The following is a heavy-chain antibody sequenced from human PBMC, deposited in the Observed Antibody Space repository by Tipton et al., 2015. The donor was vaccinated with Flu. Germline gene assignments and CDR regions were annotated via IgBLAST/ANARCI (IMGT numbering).Heavy chain of an antibody. CDR1: GYSFANYW. CDR2: VYPGDSDI. J-gene: IGHJ3*01. D-gene: IGHD2-8*01. Sequence: VQLVQSGAEVKKPGESLKISCKGSGYSFANYWIAWVRQMPGEGLEWMGLVYPGDSDIRYSLSFQGHVTISADKSITTAYVQWSSLKASDGAMYYCARGQNVDNGGSVDVWGQGTLVTVSS. V-gene: IGHV5-51*03. CDR3: ARGQNVDNGGSVDV.